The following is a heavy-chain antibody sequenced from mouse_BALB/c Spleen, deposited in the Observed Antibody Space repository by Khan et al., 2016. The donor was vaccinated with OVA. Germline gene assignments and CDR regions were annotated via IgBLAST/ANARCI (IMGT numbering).Heavy chain of an antibody. V-gene: IGHV9-3-1*01. CDR2: INTYTGEP. J-gene: IGHJ3*01. CDR1: GYTFTNYG. D-gene: IGHD1-1*01. Sequence: QIQLVQSGPELKKPGETVKISCKASGYTFTNYGMNWVKQAPGQGLKWMGWINTYTGEPTYADDFRGRFAFSLETSASTAYLQINNLKNEDTATYCCARGEFSDGRWKDAWFAYWGQGTLVTVSA. CDR3: ARGEFSDGRWKDAWFAY.